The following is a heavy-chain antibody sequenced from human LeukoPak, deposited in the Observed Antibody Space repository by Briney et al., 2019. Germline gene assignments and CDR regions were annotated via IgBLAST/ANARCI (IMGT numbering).Heavy chain of an antibody. CDR1: GFTFSSYD. CDR3: ARGPGVVGATNAFDI. Sequence: GGSLRLSCAASGFTFSSYDMHWVRQATGKGLEWVSAIGTAGDTYYPGSVKGRFTISRENAKNSLYLEMNSLGAGDTAVYYCARGPGVVGATNAFDIWGQGTMVTVSS. V-gene: IGHV3-13*01. CDR2: IGTAGDT. D-gene: IGHD1-26*01. J-gene: IGHJ3*02.